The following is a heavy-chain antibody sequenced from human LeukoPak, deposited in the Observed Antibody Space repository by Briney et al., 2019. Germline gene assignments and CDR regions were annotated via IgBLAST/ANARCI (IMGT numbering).Heavy chain of an antibody. V-gene: IGHV1-8*02. D-gene: IGHD4-17*01. CDR1: GYTFTVYY. CDR3: ARAGYYTTTVTTILGWFDP. J-gene: IGHJ5*02. CDR2: INPNSGNT. Sequence: AAVKVSYRASGYTFTVYYMHWVRQAPGQGLEGMGWINPNSGNTSYPQKFQGRVTMTRNTSITTAYMELSSLRSEDTAVYYCARAGYYTTTVTTILGWFDPWGQGTLVTVSS.